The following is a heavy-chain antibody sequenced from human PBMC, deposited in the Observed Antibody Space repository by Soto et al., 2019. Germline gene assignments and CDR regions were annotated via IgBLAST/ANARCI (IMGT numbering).Heavy chain of an antibody. J-gene: IGHJ5*02. CDR3: ARDGDSSGLDP. CDR1: GFTFSSYG. D-gene: IGHD6-19*01. V-gene: IGHV3-33*01. CDR2: IWYDGSNK. Sequence: QVQLVESGGGVVQPGRSLRLSCAASGFTFSSYGMHWVRQAPGKGLEWVAVIWYDGSNKYYADSVKGRFTISRDNXXNTXXXXXXXXXXXXXXXXXXARDGDSSGLDPWGQGXXVTVSS.